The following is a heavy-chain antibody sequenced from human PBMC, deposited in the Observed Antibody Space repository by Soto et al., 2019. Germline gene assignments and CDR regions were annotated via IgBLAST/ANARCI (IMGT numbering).Heavy chain of an antibody. CDR1: GFTVSSNS. CDR2: IYSGGST. D-gene: IGHD6-19*01. J-gene: IGHJ5*02. CDR3: ARAHRIAVTDWAWFDP. V-gene: IGHV3-66*01. Sequence: EVQLVESGGGLVQPGGSLRLSCAASGFTVSSNSMSWVRQAPGKGLEWVSVIYSGGSTYYADSVKGRFTISRDNSKNTLFLQMNSLRAEDTAVYYCARAHRIAVTDWAWFDPWGQGTLVTVSS.